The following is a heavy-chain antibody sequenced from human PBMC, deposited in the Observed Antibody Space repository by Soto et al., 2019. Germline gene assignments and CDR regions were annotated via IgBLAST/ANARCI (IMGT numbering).Heavy chain of an antibody. CDR1: GFTFSSYA. Sequence: GGSLRLSCAASGFTFSSYAMSWVRQAPGKGLERVSAMSGSGGSTYYADSVKGRFTISRDNSKNTLYLQMNSLRAEDTAIYYCAKSCTSAYYYYSGMDVWGQGTTVTVSS. CDR3: AKSCTSAYYYYSGMDV. CDR2: MSGSGGST. J-gene: IGHJ6*02. V-gene: IGHV3-23*01.